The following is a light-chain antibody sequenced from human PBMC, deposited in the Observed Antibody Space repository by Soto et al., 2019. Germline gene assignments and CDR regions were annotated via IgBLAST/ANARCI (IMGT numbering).Light chain of an antibody. CDR2: KAS. CDR3: QQYAEYSRT. CDR1: QSIGNW. Sequence: DIQMTQSPSTLSASVGDRVTITCRASQSIGNWLAWYQQKPGKAPKLLIYKASSLEGGVPSRFSGSGSGTEFTLTISSLQPDDFATYYCQQYAEYSRTFGKGTKV. J-gene: IGKJ1*01. V-gene: IGKV1-5*03.